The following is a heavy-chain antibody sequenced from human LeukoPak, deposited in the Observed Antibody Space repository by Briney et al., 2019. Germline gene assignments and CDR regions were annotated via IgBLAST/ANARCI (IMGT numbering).Heavy chain of an antibody. V-gene: IGHV3-23*01. J-gene: IGHJ4*02. CDR1: GFTFSSYA. CDR3: AKVASSSWYGGPFDY. Sequence: GGSLRLSCAASGFTFSSYAMSWIRQAPGKGLEWVSAISGSGGSTYYADSVKGRFTISRDNSKNTLYLQMNSLRAEDTAVYYCAKVASSSWYGGPFDYWGQGTLVTVSS. D-gene: IGHD6-13*01. CDR2: ISGSGGST.